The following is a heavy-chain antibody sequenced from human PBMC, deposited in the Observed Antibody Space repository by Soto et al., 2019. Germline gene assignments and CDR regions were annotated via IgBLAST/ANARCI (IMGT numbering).Heavy chain of an antibody. D-gene: IGHD6-6*01. Sequence: GVSVKVSCKASGYTFTSYAMHWVRQAPGQRLEWMGWINAGNGNTKYSQKFQGRVTITRDTSASTAYMELSSLRSEDTAVYYCARDLAARPQVNWFDPWGQGTLVNVSS. CDR3: ARDLAARPQVNWFDP. CDR1: GYTFTSYA. V-gene: IGHV1-3*01. J-gene: IGHJ5*02. CDR2: INAGNGNT.